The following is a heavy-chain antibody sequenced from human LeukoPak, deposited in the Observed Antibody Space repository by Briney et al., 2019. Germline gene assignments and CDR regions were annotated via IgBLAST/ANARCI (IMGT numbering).Heavy chain of an antibody. V-gene: IGHV3-48*03. D-gene: IGHD1-7*01. Sequence: TGGSLRLSCAASGFSISSYEMNWVRQAPGKGLEWVSHISSSGSTIWYADSVKGRFTISRDNAKNSLYLQMNSLRAEDTAVYYCARVELAPYYYYMDVWGKGTTVTVS. CDR1: GFSISSYE. CDR3: ARVELAPYYYYMDV. J-gene: IGHJ6*03. CDR2: ISSSGSTI.